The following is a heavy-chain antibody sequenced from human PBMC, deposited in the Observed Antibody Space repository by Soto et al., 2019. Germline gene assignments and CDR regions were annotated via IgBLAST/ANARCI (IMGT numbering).Heavy chain of an antibody. Sequence: QVQLVQSGAEVKKPGSSVKVSCKASGGTFSSYTISWVRQAPGQGLEWMGRIIPILGIANYAQKFQCRVTITADKSTSTAYMELSSLRSEDTAVYYCARGVYTPNYYYYGMDVWGQGTTVTVSS. J-gene: IGHJ6*02. CDR2: IIPILGIA. CDR1: GGTFSSYT. D-gene: IGHD3-16*01. V-gene: IGHV1-69*02. CDR3: ARGVYTPNYYYYGMDV.